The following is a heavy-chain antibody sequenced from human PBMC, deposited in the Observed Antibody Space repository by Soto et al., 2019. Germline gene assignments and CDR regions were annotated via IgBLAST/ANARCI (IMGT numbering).Heavy chain of an antibody. D-gene: IGHD3-3*01. CDR1: GSPISSDHY. Sequence: NPSAPRSPTGGDSGSPISSDHYWGWFGQSAEKGLEWIGSLYHSGSTYYNPSLKSRVTISVDSSKNQFSLRLSSVTAADTAVYYCARSPYYDFWSGYQRGFDFWGQGTLVTVSS. J-gene: IGHJ4*02. CDR2: LYHSGST. V-gene: IGHV4-38-2*01. CDR3: ARSPYYDFWSGYQRGFDF.